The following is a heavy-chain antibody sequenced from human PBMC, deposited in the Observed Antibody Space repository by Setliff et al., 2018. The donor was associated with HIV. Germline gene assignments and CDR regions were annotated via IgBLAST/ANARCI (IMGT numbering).Heavy chain of an antibody. D-gene: IGHD3-22*01. CDR3: ARLGRAIDRGGYSLRFDY. CDR2: IYASGST. V-gene: IGHV4-4*09. Sequence: SETLSLTCNVSDDSFSTNYWSWVRQPPGKGLEWIGYIYASGSTNYNPSLNSRVTISIDTSKNQFSLRLRSVTAADTALYYYARLGRAIDRGGYSLRFDYWGQGTLVTVSS. CDR1: DDSFSTNY. J-gene: IGHJ4*02.